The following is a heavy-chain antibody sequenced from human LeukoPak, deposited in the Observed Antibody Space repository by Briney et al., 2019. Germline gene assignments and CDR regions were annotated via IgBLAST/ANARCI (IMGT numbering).Heavy chain of an antibody. J-gene: IGHJ4*02. CDR1: GYTFTSYD. CDR2: MNPNSGNT. D-gene: IGHD4-17*01. V-gene: IGHV1-8*01. Sequence: ASVKVSCKASGYTFTSYDIHWVRQATGQGLEWMGWMNPNSGNTDYAQKFQGRVTMTRYTSINTAYMELSSLRSEDTAVYYCARGFSGDYRFDYWGQGTLVTGSS. CDR3: ARGFSGDYRFDY.